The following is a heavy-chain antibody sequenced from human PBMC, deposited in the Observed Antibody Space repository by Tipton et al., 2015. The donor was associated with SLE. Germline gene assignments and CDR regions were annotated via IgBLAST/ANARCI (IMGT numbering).Heavy chain of an antibody. CDR1: GFTFSDYS. D-gene: IGHD3-22*01. J-gene: IGHJ3*02. CDR2: ISSSSNHI. V-gene: IGHV3-21*01. CDR3: ARDMIALVGAGLTAFDI. Sequence: QLVQSGGGLVKPGGSLRLSCAASGFTFSDYSMNWVRQAPGKGLEWVASISSSSNHIYYADSMKGRFTVSRDNAKNSLYLQMDSLGAEDTAVYYCARDMIALVGAGLTAFDIWGHGTLVTVSS.